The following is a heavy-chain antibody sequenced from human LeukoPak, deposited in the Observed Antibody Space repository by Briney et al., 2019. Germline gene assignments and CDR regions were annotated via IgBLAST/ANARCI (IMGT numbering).Heavy chain of an antibody. CDR3: ARVSPRYYYYMDV. Sequence: SETLSLTCAVYGGSFSGNYWSWIRQPPGKGLEWIGEINHSGSTNYNPSLKSRVTISVDTSKNQFSLKLSSVTAADTAVYYCARVSPRYYYYMDVWGKGTTVTVSS. CDR1: GGSFSGNY. J-gene: IGHJ6*03. D-gene: IGHD3-16*02. CDR2: INHSGST. V-gene: IGHV4-34*01.